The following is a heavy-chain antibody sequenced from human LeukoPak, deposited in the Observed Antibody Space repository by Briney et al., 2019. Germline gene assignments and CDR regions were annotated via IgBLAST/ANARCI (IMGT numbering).Heavy chain of an antibody. CDR3: ARGDYGRADP. V-gene: IGHV1-2*02. CDR2: INPNTGVT. CDR1: GYTFTAYY. J-gene: IGHJ5*02. D-gene: IGHD4-17*01. Sequence: EASVKVSCKASGYTFTAYYIHWVRQAPGQGLEWMGLINPNTGVTKFAQKLHGRVTMSRDTSMSTAYMELNRLTTDDTAMYYCARGDYGRADPWGQGSLVTVSS.